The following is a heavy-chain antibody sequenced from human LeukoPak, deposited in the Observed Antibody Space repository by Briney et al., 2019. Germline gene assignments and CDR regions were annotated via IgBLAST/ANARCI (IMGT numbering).Heavy chain of an antibody. V-gene: IGHV3-7*04. CDR3: ARVYGSGTYYPYRMDV. D-gene: IGHD3-10*01. Sequence: GGSLRLSCAASGFTFSSYWMSWVRQAPGKGLEWVANIRQDGSEKYYVDSVKGRFTISRDNAKNSLYLQMNRLRDEDTAVYYCARVYGSGTYYPYRMDVWGQGATVTVSS. J-gene: IGHJ6*02. CDR1: GFTFSSYW. CDR2: IRQDGSEK.